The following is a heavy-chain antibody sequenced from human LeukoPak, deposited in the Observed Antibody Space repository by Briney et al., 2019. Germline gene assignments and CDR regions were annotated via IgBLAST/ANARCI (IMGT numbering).Heavy chain of an antibody. CDR3: ARDLRIAAAGTNAFDI. D-gene: IGHD6-13*01. J-gene: IGHJ3*02. Sequence: GGSLRLSCAASGFTFSSYSMNWVRQAPGKGLEWVSSISSSSSYIYYADSVKGRFTISRDNAKNSLYLQMNSLRAEDTAVYYCARDLRIAAAGTNAFDIWGQGTMVTVSS. V-gene: IGHV3-21*01. CDR1: GFTFSSYS. CDR2: ISSSSSYI.